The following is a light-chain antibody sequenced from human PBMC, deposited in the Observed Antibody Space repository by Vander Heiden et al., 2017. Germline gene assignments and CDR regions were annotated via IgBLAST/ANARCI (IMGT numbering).Light chain of an antibody. CDR2: DVN. CDR1: SSDVGSYDY. CDR3: CSYAGTYSFV. V-gene: IGLV2-11*01. Sequence: QSALTQPRSVSGSPGQSVTISCTGTSSDVGSYDYVSWYQQHPGNAPNVMIYDVNRRPSGVPDRFSGSKSGNTASLTISGLQAEDEADYYCCSYAGTYSFVFGGGTKLTVL. J-gene: IGLJ2*01.